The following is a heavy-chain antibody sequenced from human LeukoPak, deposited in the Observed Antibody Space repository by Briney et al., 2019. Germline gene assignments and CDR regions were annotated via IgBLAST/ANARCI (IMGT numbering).Heavy chain of an antibody. CDR3: AKARAGDITAAFNY. CDR1: GFTFSSYS. CDR2: ITSSISTI. J-gene: IGHJ4*02. D-gene: IGHD6-13*01. V-gene: IGHV3-48*01. Sequence: PGGSLRLSCAASGFTFSSYSMNWVRQAPGKGLEWVSYITSSISTIYYADSVKGRFTISRDNAKDSLYLQMNSLRAEDTAVYYCAKARAGDITAAFNYWGQGTLVTVSS.